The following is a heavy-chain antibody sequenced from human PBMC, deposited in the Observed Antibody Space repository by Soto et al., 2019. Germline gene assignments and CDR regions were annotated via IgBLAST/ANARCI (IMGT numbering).Heavy chain of an antibody. J-gene: IGHJ4*02. CDR3: ARDREQWLVGYYFDY. CDR2: IWYDGSNI. D-gene: IGHD6-19*01. Sequence: PGGSLRLSCAASGFTFSRYGMHWVRRAPGRGLEWVAVIWYDGSNIYYADSVKGRFTISRDNSKDTLDLQMNSLRAEDTAVYYCARDREQWLVGYYFDYWGQGTLVTVSS. CDR1: GFTFSRYG. V-gene: IGHV3-33*01.